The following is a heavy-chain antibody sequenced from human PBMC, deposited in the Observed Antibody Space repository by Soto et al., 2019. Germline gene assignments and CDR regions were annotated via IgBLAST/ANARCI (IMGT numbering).Heavy chain of an antibody. CDR2: INWNGGST. J-gene: IGHJ6*03. V-gene: IGHV3-20*01. Sequence: EVQLVESGGGVVRPGGSLRLSCAASGFTFDDYGMSWVRQAPGKGLEWVSGINWNGGSTGYADSVKGRFTISRDNAKNSLYLQMNSLRAEDTALYHCARDFRLVLTQKGNYYYYYYMAVCGKGTTVTVSS. D-gene: IGHD6-19*01. CDR3: ARDFRLVLTQKGNYYYYYYMAV. CDR1: GFTFDDYG.